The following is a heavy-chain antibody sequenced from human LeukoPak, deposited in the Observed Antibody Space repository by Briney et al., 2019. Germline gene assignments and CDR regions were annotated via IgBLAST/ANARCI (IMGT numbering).Heavy chain of an antibody. J-gene: IGHJ3*02. CDR3: ARDRRGPYCDGDCYSRAFDI. CDR2: ISSGSSYI. CDR1: GFTFSSYG. Sequence: GGSLRLSCAASGFTFSSYGMSWVRQAPGKGLEWVSSISSGSSYIYYADSVKGRFTISRDNAKNSLYLQMSSLTDEDTAVYYCARDRRGPYCDGDCYSRAFDIWGQGTMVTVSS. D-gene: IGHD2-21*02. V-gene: IGHV3-21*04.